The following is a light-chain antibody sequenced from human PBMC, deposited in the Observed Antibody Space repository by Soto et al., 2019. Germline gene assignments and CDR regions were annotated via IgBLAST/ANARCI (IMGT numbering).Light chain of an antibody. CDR1: QGISSY. CDR3: QQLKSYNPT. CDR2: VAS. V-gene: IGKV1-9*01. J-gene: IGKJ3*01. Sequence: DIQLTQSPSFLSASVAERVTITCRASQGISSYLAWYQQKPGKAPKLLIYVASTLQSGVPSRFSGSGSGTEFTLTISSLQPEDFATYYCQQLKSYNPTFGPGTKVDIK.